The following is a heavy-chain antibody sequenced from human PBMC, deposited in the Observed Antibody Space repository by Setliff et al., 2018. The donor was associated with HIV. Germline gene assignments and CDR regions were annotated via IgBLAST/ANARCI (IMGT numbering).Heavy chain of an antibody. V-gene: IGHV1-24*01. J-gene: IGHJ4*02. Sequence: GASVKVSCKVSGYTLTELSMHWVRQAPGKGLEWMGGFDPEDAETIYAQRFQGRDTMTEDTSTDTAYMELSSLSSEDTAVYYCATEMMYAQGSFDYWGQGTLVTVSS. CDR2: FDPEDAET. D-gene: IGHD2-8*01. CDR3: ATEMMYAQGSFDY. CDR1: GYTLTELS.